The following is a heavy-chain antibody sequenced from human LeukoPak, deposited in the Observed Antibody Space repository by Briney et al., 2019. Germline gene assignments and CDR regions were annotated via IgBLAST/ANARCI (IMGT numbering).Heavy chain of an antibody. Sequence: SQTLSLTCSVSGGSISSGDYYWSWIRQPPGKGLEWIGYIYYSGSTYCNPSLKSRVTISVDTSKNQFSLQLNSVTPEDTAVYYCARDQIEMATIMDYYYGMDVWGQGTTVTVSS. J-gene: IGHJ6*02. D-gene: IGHD5-24*01. CDR1: GGSISSGDYY. V-gene: IGHV4-30-4*01. CDR2: IYYSGST. CDR3: ARDQIEMATIMDYYYGMDV.